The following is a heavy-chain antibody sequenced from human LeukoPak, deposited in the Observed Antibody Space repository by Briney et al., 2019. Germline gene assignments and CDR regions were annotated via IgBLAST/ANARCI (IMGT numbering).Heavy chain of an antibody. CDR1: GFTFSSYE. CDR3: VRRYCSSSSCTLDS. D-gene: IGHD2-15*01. CDR2: ISSSGRTI. V-gene: IGHV3-48*03. Sequence: GGSLRLSCAASGFTFSSYEMIWVRQAPGKGLEWASYISSSGRTIFYADSVKGRFTVSRDNAKNSLYLQMNSLRAEDTAVYYCVRRYCSSSSCTLDSWGQGTLVTVSS. J-gene: IGHJ4*02.